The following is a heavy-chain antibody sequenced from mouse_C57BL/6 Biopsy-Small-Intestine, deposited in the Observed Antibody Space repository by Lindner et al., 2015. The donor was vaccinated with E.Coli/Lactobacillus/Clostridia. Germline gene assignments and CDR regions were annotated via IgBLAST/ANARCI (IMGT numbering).Heavy chain of an antibody. D-gene: IGHD2-5*01. CDR3: ARAYSSYAWFAY. Sequence: VQLQESGAELVKPGASVKISCKASGYSFTAYNMNWLRQSHGKSLEWIGNINPYYGSTIYNQNVKAKATLTVDKSSSTAYMQLNSLTSEDSAVYYCARAYSSYAWFAYWGQGTLVTVSA. CDR2: INPYYGST. J-gene: IGHJ3*01. V-gene: IGHV1-39*01. CDR1: GYSFTAYN.